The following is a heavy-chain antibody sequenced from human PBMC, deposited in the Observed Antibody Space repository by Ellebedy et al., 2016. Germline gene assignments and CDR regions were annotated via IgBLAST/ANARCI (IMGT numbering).Heavy chain of an antibody. V-gene: IGHV1-8*01. CDR3: AVWFGVAHYYYGMDV. J-gene: IGHJ6*02. Sequence: ASVKVSXKASRYTFTSYDINWVRQATGQGLEWMGWMNPNSGNTGYAQKFQGRVTMTRNTSISTAYMELSSLRSEDTAVYYCAVWFGVAHYYYGMDVWGQGTTVTVSS. CDR1: RYTFTSYD. CDR2: MNPNSGNT. D-gene: IGHD3-10*01.